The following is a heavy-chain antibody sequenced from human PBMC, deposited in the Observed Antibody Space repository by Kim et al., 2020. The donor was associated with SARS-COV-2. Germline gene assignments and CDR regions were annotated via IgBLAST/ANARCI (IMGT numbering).Heavy chain of an antibody. V-gene: IGHV3-23*01. Sequence: ADSLKGRLTISRDNTKNTLYLQMNSLRAEDTAVYYCAKDPIAPYYCDSAWGQGTLVTVSS. D-gene: IGHD3-22*01. CDR3: AKDPIAPYYCDSA. J-gene: IGHJ5*02.